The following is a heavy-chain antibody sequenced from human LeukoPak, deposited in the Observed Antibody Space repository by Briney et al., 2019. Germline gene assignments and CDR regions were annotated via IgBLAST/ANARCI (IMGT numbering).Heavy chain of an antibody. CDR2: TSGSGDST. V-gene: IGHV3-23*01. CDR3: AKGGPGGFDP. D-gene: IGHD1-14*01. Sequence: PVQPLDSPLATSGSGDSTYYADSVKGRFTISRDNSKNTLYLQTNSLRAEDTAVYYCAKGGPGGFDPWGQGTLVTVSS. J-gene: IGHJ5*02.